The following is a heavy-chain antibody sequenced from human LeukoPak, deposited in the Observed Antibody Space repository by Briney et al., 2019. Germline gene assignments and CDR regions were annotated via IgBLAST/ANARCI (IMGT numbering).Heavy chain of an antibody. Sequence: SETLSLTCAVYGGSFSGYYWSWIRQPPGKGLEWIGSIYHSGSTYYNPSLKSRVTISVDTSKNQFSLKLSSVTAADTAVYYCASITGDAFDIWGQGTMVTVSS. CDR3: ASITGDAFDI. CDR2: IYHSGST. V-gene: IGHV4-34*01. D-gene: IGHD3-3*01. J-gene: IGHJ3*02. CDR1: GGSFSGYY.